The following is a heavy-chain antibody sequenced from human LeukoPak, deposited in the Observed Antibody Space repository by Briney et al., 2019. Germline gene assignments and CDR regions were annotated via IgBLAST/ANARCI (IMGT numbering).Heavy chain of an antibody. CDR3: ARGPDSGFDP. D-gene: IGHD3-22*01. CDR2: ISSSSSYI. V-gene: IGHV3-21*01. Sequence: GGSLRLSCAASGFTFSSYSMNWVRQAPGKGLEWVSSISSSSSYIYYADSVKGRFTISRDNAKNTLYLQMNSLRAEDTAVYYCARGPDSGFDPWGQGTLVTVSS. CDR1: GFTFSSYS. J-gene: IGHJ5*02.